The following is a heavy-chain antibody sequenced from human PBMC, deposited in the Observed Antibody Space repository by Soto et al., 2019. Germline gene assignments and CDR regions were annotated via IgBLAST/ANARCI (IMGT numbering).Heavy chain of an antibody. CDR3: ARDNTGTVYGLYYGMDV. CDR2: IYNNGIA. J-gene: IGHJ6*02. CDR1: GGSVNSGGYY. V-gene: IGHV4-31*03. D-gene: IGHD3-9*01. Sequence: PSETLSLTCNVSGGSVNSGGYYWGWIRQQPGKGLEWIGYIYNNGIAYYNPSLKSRVTISIDTSKNHFSLSLNSVTAADTAVYFCARDNTGTVYGLYYGMDVWGQGTTVTVSS.